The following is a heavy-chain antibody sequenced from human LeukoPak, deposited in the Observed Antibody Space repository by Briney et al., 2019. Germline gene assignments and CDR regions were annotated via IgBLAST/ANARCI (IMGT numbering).Heavy chain of an antibody. Sequence: GRSLRLSCAASGFAFSSYAMHWVRQAPGKGLEWVAVISYDGSNKYYADSVKGRFTISRDNAKNSLYLQMNSLRAEDTAVYYCAELRITMIGGVWGKGTTVTISS. CDR3: AELRITMIGGV. D-gene: IGHD3-10*02. CDR2: ISYDGSNK. CDR1: GFAFSSYA. J-gene: IGHJ6*04. V-gene: IGHV3-30*04.